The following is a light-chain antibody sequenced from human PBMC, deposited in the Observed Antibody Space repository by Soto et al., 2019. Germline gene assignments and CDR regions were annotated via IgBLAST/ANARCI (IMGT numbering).Light chain of an antibody. J-gene: IGKJ2*02. Sequence: DIQMTQSPSSLSASVGDRVTITCRASQSISSYLNWYQQKPGKAPKLLIYAASRLQSGVPSRFSGSGSGTDFTLTISSLQPEDFATYYCKQSYSNLGTFGQGTKLEIK. CDR2: AAS. CDR3: KQSYSNLGT. V-gene: IGKV1-39*01. CDR1: QSISSY.